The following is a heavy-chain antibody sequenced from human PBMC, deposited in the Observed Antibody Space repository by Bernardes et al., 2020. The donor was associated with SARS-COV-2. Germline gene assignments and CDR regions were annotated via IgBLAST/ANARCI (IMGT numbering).Heavy chain of an antibody. CDR3: ARVVYYYYDSSGYFQGLDAFDI. J-gene: IGHJ3*02. CDR2: INSDGSST. Sequence: GGSLRLSCAASGFTFSSYWMHWVRQAPGKGLVWVSRINSDGSSTSYADSVKGRFTISRDNAKNTLYLQMNSLRAEDTAVYYCARVVYYYYDSSGYFQGLDAFDIWGQGTMVTVSS. V-gene: IGHV3-74*01. CDR1: GFTFSSYW. D-gene: IGHD3-22*01.